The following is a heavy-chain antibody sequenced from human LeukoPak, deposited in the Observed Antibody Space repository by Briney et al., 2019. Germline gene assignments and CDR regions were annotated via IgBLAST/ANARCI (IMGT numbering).Heavy chain of an antibody. CDR2: IRRKGGGT. D-gene: IGHD3-10*01. V-gene: IGHV3-64D*06. Sequence: GGPLRLPFSASGFPFIGYAMHGVPRPQGKGWENVSAIRRKGGGTYYADSVKGRFTISRDNSKNTLYLQMSSLRAEDTAVYYCVKDWGMVRGVPLAIGPPFFDYWGQGTLVTVSS. CDR1: GFPFIGYA. CDR3: VKDWGMVRGVPLAIGPPFFDY. J-gene: IGHJ4*02.